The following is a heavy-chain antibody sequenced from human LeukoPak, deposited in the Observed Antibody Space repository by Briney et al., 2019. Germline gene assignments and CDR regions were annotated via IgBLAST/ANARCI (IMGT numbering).Heavy chain of an antibody. J-gene: IGHJ4*02. V-gene: IGHV4-39*07. CDR3: ARVLRLGEFRATFDY. CDR2: IYYSGST. CDR1: GGSISSSSYY. Sequence: PSETLSLTCTVSGGSISSSSYYWGWIRQPPGKGLEWIGSIYYSGSTYYNPSLKSRVTISVDTSKNQFSLKLSSVTAADTAVYYCARVLRLGEFRATFDYWGQGTLVTVSS. D-gene: IGHD3-16*01.